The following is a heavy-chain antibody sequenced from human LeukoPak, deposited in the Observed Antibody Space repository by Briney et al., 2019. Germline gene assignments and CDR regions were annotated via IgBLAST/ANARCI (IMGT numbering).Heavy chain of an antibody. Sequence: AGGSLRLSCAASGFTFSSYAMHWVRQAPGKGLEWVAVISYDGSNKYYAGSVKGRFTISRDNSKNTLYLQMNSLRAEDTAVYYCARDDLDSYGYYYGMDVWGQGTTVTVSS. CDR1: GFTFSSYA. V-gene: IGHV3-30-3*01. CDR2: ISYDGSNK. CDR3: ARDDLDSYGYYYGMDV. J-gene: IGHJ6*02. D-gene: IGHD5-18*01.